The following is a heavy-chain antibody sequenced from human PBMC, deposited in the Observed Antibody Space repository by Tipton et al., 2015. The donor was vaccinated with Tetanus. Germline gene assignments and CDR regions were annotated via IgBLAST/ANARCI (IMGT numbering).Heavy chain of an antibody. Sequence: TLSLTCTVSRGSINSGTFYWDWIRQPPGKGLEWIGNIYYSGNMLENPSLKGRVTLSLDKSKNQFSLNLTSVTAADTAVYYCARTADNWFDPWGQGILVTVSS. CDR2: IYYSGNM. J-gene: IGHJ5*02. CDR1: RGSINSGTFY. D-gene: IGHD2-21*02. V-gene: IGHV4-39*01. CDR3: ARTADNWFDP.